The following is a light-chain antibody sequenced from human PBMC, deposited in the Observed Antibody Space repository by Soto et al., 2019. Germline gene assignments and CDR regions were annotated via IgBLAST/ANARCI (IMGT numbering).Light chain of an antibody. V-gene: IGKV3-11*01. CDR2: DAS. Sequence: EVGFTQSPSAQSLSPGERATLSCRASQSVSSYLAWYQRKPGQAPRLLIYDASNRATGIPARFSGSGSGTDFTLTISSLEPEDFAVYYCQQRSNWPPLTFGGGTKVDI. J-gene: IGKJ4*01. CDR3: QQRSNWPPLT. CDR1: QSVSSY.